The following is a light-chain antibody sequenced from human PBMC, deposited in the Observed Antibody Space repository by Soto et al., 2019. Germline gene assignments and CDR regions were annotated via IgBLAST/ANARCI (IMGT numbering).Light chain of an antibody. CDR3: QQYTNTNNPWM. J-gene: IGKJ1*01. V-gene: IGKV1-5*01. CDR1: QTISTW. CDR2: DAS. Sequence: QVTQSPPTLSASVGDRVTITCRASQTISTWMAWYQQKPGKAPKLLVYDASTLQSGVASRFSGSGSGTEFTLIISGLQPDDSATYYCQQYTNTNNPWMFGQGTKVDIK.